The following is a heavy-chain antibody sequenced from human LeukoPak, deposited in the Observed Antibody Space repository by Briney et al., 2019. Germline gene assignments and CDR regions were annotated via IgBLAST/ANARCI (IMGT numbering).Heavy chain of an antibody. V-gene: IGHV5-51*01. CDR1: RYSFTSYW. D-gene: IGHD5-12*01. Sequence: GESLKISCKGSRYSFTSYWIGWVRQMPGKGLEWMGIINPGDSETRYSPSFQGQVTISADKSISTAYLQWSSLKASDTAMYYCARSPRGYDFDHWGQGTLVTVSS. CDR2: INPGDSET. J-gene: IGHJ4*02. CDR3: ARSPRGYDFDH.